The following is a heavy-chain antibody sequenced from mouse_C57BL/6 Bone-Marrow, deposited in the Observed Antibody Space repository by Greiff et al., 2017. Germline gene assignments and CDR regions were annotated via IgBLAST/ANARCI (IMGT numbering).Heavy chain of an antibody. V-gene: IGHV1-69*01. Sequence: QVQLQQPGAELVMPGASVKLSCKASGYTFTSYWMHWVKQRPGQGLEWIGEIDPSDSYTNYNQKFKGKSTLTVDKSSSTAYMQLSGLTSEDSAVYYCAREDYWGQGTTLTVSS. CDR1: GYTFTSYW. CDR3: AREDY. J-gene: IGHJ2*01. CDR2: IDPSDSYT.